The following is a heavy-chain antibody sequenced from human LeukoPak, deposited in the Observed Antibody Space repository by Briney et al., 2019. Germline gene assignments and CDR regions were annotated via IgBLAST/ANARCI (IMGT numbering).Heavy chain of an antibody. CDR2: ISRNNGNT. D-gene: IGHD3-22*01. J-gene: IGHJ1*01. V-gene: IGHV1-18*01. CDR3: ARSLHYYDNSGLFIQY. Sequence: GASVKVSCKASGYTFTRYGFSWVRQAPGQGLEWMGWISRNNGNTKYAQKLQGRVTMTADTTTSTAYMELRSLRSDDTAVYYCARSLHYYDNSGLFIQYWGQGTLVTVSS. CDR1: GYTFTRYG.